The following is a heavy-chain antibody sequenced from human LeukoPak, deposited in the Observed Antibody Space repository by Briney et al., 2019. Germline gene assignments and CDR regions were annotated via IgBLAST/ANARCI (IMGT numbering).Heavy chain of an antibody. CDR1: GYTFTSYG. CDR2: ISAYNGNT. Sequence: ASVKVSCKASGYTFTSYGISWVRQAPGQGLEWMGWISAYNGNTNYAQKPQGRVTMTTDTSTSTAYMELRSLRSDDTAVYYCARDQYYDILTGYSDDAFDIWGQGTMVTVSS. D-gene: IGHD3-9*01. J-gene: IGHJ3*02. V-gene: IGHV1-18*01. CDR3: ARDQYYDILTGYSDDAFDI.